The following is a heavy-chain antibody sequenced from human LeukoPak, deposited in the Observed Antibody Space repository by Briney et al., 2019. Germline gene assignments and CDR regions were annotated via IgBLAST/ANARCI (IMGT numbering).Heavy chain of an antibody. CDR1: GGSFSGYY. D-gene: IGHD3-22*01. CDR2: INHSGST. CDR3: ARDTSVITMIVVTDAFDI. Sequence: SETLSLTCAVYGGSFSGYYWSWIRQPPGKGLEWIGEINHSGSTNYNPSLKSRVTISVDTSKNQFSLKLNSVTAADTAVYYCARDTSVITMIVVTDAFDIWGQGTMVTVSS. V-gene: IGHV4-34*01. J-gene: IGHJ3*02.